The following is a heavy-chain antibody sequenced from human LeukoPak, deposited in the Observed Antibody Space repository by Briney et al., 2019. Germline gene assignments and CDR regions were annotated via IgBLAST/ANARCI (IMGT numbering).Heavy chain of an antibody. Sequence: GGSLRLSCAASGFTFSSYAMSWVRQAPGKGLEWVSSISGSGSNTYYADSVKGRFTISRDNSKSTVYLQMNSLRAEDTAIYYCVKRPRGYTYGLYDYWGQGTLVTVSS. CDR2: ISGSGSNT. J-gene: IGHJ4*02. CDR3: VKRPRGYTYGLYDY. CDR1: GFTFSSYA. D-gene: IGHD5-18*01. V-gene: IGHV3-23*01.